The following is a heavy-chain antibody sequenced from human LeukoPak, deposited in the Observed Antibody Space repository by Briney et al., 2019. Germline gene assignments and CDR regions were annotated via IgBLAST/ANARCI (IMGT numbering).Heavy chain of an antibody. CDR1: GFTFSNYA. CDR2: ISDRGDKT. V-gene: IGHV3-23*01. CDR3: AKDWSCDY. D-gene: IGHD3-10*01. J-gene: IGHJ4*02. Sequence: GGSLRLSCAASGFTFSNYAMTLVRQVPGKGLEWVSAISDRGDKTHYADSVKGRFIISRDNSKNTLSLQMNSLGAGDTAIYYCAKDWSCDYWGRGTLVTVSS.